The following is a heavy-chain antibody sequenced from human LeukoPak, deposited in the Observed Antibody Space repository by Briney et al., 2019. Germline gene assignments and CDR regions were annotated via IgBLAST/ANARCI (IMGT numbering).Heavy chain of an antibody. V-gene: IGHV1-3*01. CDR3: ARTRSYYNWFDP. Sequence: ASVNVSFKSSGYTFTSYAMHWVRQAPGQRLEWMGWINAGNGNTKYSQKFQGRVTITRDTSASTAYMELSSLRSEDTAVYYCARTRSYYNWFDPWGQGTLVTVSS. J-gene: IGHJ5*02. CDR2: INAGNGNT. D-gene: IGHD1-26*01. CDR1: GYTFTSYA.